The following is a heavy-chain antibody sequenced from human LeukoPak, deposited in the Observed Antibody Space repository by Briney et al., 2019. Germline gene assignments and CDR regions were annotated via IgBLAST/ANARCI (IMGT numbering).Heavy chain of an antibody. CDR3: AREGMVATGVDY. CDR1: GFTFSSYW. J-gene: IGHJ4*02. CDR2: ISSDGSTT. D-gene: IGHD5-12*01. V-gene: IGHV3-74*01. Sequence: GGSLRLSCVASGFTFSSYWMHWVRQAPGKGLAWVSRISSDGSTTSYADSVKGRFTISRDNAKNTLYLQMNSLRAEDTAVYYCAREGMVATGVDYWGQGTLVTVSS.